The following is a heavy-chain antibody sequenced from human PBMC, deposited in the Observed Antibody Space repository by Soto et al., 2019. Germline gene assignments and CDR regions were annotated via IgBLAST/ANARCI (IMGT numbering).Heavy chain of an antibody. D-gene: IGHD6-13*01. CDR2: DGSST. J-gene: IGHJ3*01. Sequence: DGSSTTSADSVKGRFTVSRDDARNTLYLQMSSLRADDTAIYYCAREGLDTAGFFDVLGPGTMVTVSS. V-gene: IGHV3-74*01. CDR3: AREGLDTAGFFDV.